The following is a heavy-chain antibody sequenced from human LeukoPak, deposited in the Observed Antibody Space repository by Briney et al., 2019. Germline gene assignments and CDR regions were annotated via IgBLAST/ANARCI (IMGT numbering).Heavy chain of an antibody. D-gene: IGHD6-19*01. CDR1: GFTFSSYG. V-gene: IGHV3-30*02. J-gene: IGHJ4*02. Sequence: GGSLRLSCAASGFTFSSYGMHWVRQAPGKGLEWVAFIRYDGSNKYYADSVKGRFTISRDNSKNTLYLQMNSLRAEDTAVYYCAKDQWQYSSGCPDYWGQGTLVTVSS. CDR2: IRYDGSNK. CDR3: AKDQWQYSSGCPDY.